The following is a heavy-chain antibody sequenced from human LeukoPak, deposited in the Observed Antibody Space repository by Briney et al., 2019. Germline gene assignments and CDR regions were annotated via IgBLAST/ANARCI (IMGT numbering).Heavy chain of an antibody. V-gene: IGHV3-30*03. Sequence: GGSLRLSCAAPGVTFSNYAMHWVRQSPGKGLEWVAVISNDGTDKRHADSVKGRFTVSRDNSNHTVYLEMDRLRVEDTAIYYCVREGTYFFASGSFQGYYFDNWGQGTLVTVSS. D-gene: IGHD3-10*01. CDR3: VREGTYFFASGSFQGYYFDN. CDR2: ISNDGTDK. J-gene: IGHJ4*02. CDR1: GVTFSNYA.